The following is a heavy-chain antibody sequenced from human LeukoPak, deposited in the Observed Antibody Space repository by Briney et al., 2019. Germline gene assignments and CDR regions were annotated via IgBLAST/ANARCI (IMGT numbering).Heavy chain of an antibody. Sequence: SETLSLTCTVSGGSISSYYWSWIRQPPGKGLEWIGYIYYSGSTNHNPSLKSRVTISVDTSKNQFSLKLSSVTAADTAVYYCARSSSGVTIFGVVIPHFDYWGQGTLVTVSS. D-gene: IGHD3-3*01. CDR3: ARSSSGVTIFGVVIPHFDY. CDR1: GGSISSYY. V-gene: IGHV4-59*01. CDR2: IYYSGST. J-gene: IGHJ4*02.